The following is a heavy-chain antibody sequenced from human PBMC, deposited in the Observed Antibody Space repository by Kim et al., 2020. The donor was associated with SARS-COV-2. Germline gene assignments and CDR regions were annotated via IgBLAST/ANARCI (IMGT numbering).Heavy chain of an antibody. CDR1: GFTFSDYF. D-gene: IGHD3-10*01. Sequence: GGSLRLSCAASGFTFSDYFMTWIRQAPGKGLEWVSYISSSGDTTFYGDSVKGRFTVSRDNAKDSLYLQMSSLRVEDTAVYYCARPPETGDYYGSGSSAFFDIWGQGTMVTVSS. CDR2: ISSSGDTT. J-gene: IGHJ3*02. V-gene: IGHV3-11*01. CDR3: ARPPETGDYYGSGSSAFFDI.